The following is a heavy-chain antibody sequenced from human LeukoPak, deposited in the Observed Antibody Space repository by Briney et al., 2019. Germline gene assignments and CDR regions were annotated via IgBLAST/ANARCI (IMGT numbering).Heavy chain of an antibody. CDR3: ARLTTYFGWRPSESPSCFDY. CDR1: GYSISRGYY. J-gene: IGHJ4*02. CDR2: IYHSGNT. V-gene: IGHV4-38-2*02. Sequence: NSSETLSLTCTVSGYSISRGYYWGWIRQPPGKGLEWIGSIYHSGNTYYNPSLKNRVTISIDTSKNQFSLKLNSVTAADTAIYYCARLTTYFGWRPSESPSCFDYWGQGTLATVSS. D-gene: IGHD3-9*01.